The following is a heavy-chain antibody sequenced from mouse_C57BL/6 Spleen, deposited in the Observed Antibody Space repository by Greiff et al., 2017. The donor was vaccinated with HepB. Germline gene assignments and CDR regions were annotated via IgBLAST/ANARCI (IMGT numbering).Heavy chain of an antibody. D-gene: IGHD2-1*01. V-gene: IGHV1-15*01. Sequence: QVQLQQSGAELVRPGASVTLSCKASGYTFTDYEMHWVKQTPVHGLEWIGAIDPETGGTAYNQKFKGKAILTADKSSSTAYMEPRSLTSEDSAVYYCTRGGIYYGNYGYFDVWGTGTTVTVSS. CDR2: IDPETGGT. CDR1: GYTFTDYE. CDR3: TRGGIYYGNYGYFDV. J-gene: IGHJ1*03.